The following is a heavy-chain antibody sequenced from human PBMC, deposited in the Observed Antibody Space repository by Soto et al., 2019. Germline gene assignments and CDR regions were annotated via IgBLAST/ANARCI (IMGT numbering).Heavy chain of an antibody. D-gene: IGHD2-21*01. J-gene: IGHJ4*02. Sequence: ASVKVYCKASGGGNLRDYRTTWVRRAPGQGLEWMGGIIPKLGSANYAQNFQGRVTITADESTNTVYMELRSLRSDDTAVYYCARGGDGYHFGALYWGQAPPVTVSS. CDR1: GGGNLRDYR. CDR2: IIPKLGSA. V-gene: IGHV1-69*13. CDR3: ARGGDGYHFGALY.